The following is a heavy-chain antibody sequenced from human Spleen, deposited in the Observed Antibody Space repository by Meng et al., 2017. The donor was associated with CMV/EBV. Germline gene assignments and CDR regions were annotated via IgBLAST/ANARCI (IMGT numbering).Heavy chain of an antibody. Sequence: GGSLRLSCVGSGFRFSSYSMHWVRQAPGKGLEWVAAISSDGSSQYYIDAVKGRFTVSRDNSENTLYLHMNSLRSEDTAIYYCASNGYCPRGSCFVRHPIDHWGQGSLVTVSS. J-gene: IGHJ4*02. CDR2: ISSDGSSQ. D-gene: IGHD2-8*01. CDR1: GFRFSSYS. CDR3: ASNGYCPRGSCFVRHPIDH. V-gene: IGHV3-30*04.